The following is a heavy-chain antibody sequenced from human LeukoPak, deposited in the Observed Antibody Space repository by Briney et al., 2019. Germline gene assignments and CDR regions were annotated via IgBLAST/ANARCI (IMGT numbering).Heavy chain of an antibody. CDR1: GDPLSSYY. CDR3: ARDYAFDI. CDR2: IYYIGST. Sequence: SETLSLTCTVSGDPLSSYYWRWLRQPPGKGLEWIGYIYYIGSTNYSPSLKSRVTISVDTSKNQFSLKLSSVTAADTAVYYCARDYAFDIWGQGTMVTVSS. V-gene: IGHV4-59*01. J-gene: IGHJ3*02.